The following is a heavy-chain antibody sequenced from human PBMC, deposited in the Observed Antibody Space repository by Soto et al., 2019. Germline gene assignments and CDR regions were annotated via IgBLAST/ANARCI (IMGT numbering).Heavy chain of an antibody. D-gene: IGHD6-13*01. J-gene: IGHJ4*02. CDR1: GFTFSSFA. CDR2: ISGSGGST. V-gene: IGHV3-23*01. Sequence: GSLRLSCAAAGFTFSSFAMSWVRQAPGKGLDWVSAISGSGGSTYSADSVKGRFTISRDNSKNTLYLQMSSLRAEDTAVYYCARGFSAGKGSTPDFWGQGSLVTVSS. CDR3: ARGFSAGKGSTPDF.